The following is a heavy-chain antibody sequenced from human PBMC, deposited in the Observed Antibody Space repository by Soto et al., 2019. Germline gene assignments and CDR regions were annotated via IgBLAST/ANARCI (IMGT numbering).Heavy chain of an antibody. D-gene: IGHD2-2*01. V-gene: IGHV1-69*04. CDR3: ARDGVFTAYQLPPHYYYYYMDV. CDR1: GGTFSSYT. J-gene: IGHJ6*03. CDR2: IIPILGIA. Sequence: ASVKVSCKASGGTFSSYTISWVRQAPGQGLEWMGRIIPILGIANYAQKFQGRVTITADKSTSTAYMELSSLRSEDTAVYYCARDGVFTAYQLPPHYYYYYMDVWGKGTTVTVSS.